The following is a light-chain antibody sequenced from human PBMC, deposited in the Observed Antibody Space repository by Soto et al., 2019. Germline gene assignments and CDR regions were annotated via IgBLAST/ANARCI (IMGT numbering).Light chain of an antibody. V-gene: IGKV1-17*03. CDR2: STS. CDR3: LQHNSYPRT. Sequence: AQCPGTLSLSPVERATLSCMASQSVSSNYLAWFQQRPGKVPKRLIYSTSTLQSGVPSRFSGSRSGTEFTLTISSLQPEDIATYYCLQHNSYPRTFGGGTKVDIK. CDR1: QSVSSNY. J-gene: IGKJ4*01.